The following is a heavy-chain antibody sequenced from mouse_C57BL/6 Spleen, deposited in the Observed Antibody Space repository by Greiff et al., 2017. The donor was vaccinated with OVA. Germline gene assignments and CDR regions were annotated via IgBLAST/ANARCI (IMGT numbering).Heavy chain of an antibody. CDR3: ARSDYYGSSYYAMDY. CDR2: IYPSDSET. J-gene: IGHJ4*01. CDR1: GYTFTSYW. Sequence: VKLQQPGAELVRPGSSVKLSCKASGYTFTSYWMDWVKQRPGQGLEWIGNIYPSDSETHYNQKFKDKATLTVDKSSSTAYMQLSSLTSEDSAVYYCARSDYYGSSYYAMDYWGQGTSVTVSS. V-gene: IGHV1-61*01. D-gene: IGHD1-1*01.